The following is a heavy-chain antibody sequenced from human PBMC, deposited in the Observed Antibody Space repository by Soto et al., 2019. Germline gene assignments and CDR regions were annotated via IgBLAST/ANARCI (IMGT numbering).Heavy chain of an antibody. CDR3: ARCVGSDYDFWSGYCRWFDP. J-gene: IGHJ5*02. V-gene: IGHV4-59*01. CDR1: GGSISSYY. D-gene: IGHD3-3*01. CDR2: IYYSGST. Sequence: QVQLQESGPGLVKPSETLSLTCTVSGGSISSYYWSWIRQPPGKGLEWMGYIYYSGSTNYNPSLKSRVTISVDTSKNQFSLKLSSVTAADTAVYYCARCVGSDYDFWSGYCRWFDPWGQGTLVTVSS.